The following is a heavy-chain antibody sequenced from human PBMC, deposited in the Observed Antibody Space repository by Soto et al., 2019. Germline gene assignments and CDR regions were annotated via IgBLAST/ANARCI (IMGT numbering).Heavy chain of an antibody. CDR3: ARAGSSSLRRGAFVKPNVNYYYSYGMDV. Sequence: ASVKVSCKASGYTFTGYYMHWVRQAPGQGLEWMGWINPNSGGTNYAQKFQGWVTMTRDTSISTAYMELSRLRSDDTAVYYCARAGSSSLRRGAFVKPNVNYYYSYGMDVWGQETTVTVSS. D-gene: IGHD6-13*01. V-gene: IGHV1-2*04. J-gene: IGHJ6*02. CDR1: GYTFTGYY. CDR2: INPNSGGT.